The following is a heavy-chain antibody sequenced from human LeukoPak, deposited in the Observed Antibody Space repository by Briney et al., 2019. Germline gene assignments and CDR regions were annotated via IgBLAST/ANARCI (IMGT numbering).Heavy chain of an antibody. CDR3: AKALHRDGYNYDYYYYMDV. J-gene: IGHJ6*03. Sequence: GGSLRLSCAASGFTFDDYAMHWVRQAPGKGLEWVSLISGDGGSTYYADSVKSRFTISRDNSKNSLYLQMNSLRTEDTALYYCAKALHRDGYNYDYYYYMDVWGKGTTVTVSS. CDR2: ISGDGGST. CDR1: GFTFDDYA. V-gene: IGHV3-43*02. D-gene: IGHD5-24*01.